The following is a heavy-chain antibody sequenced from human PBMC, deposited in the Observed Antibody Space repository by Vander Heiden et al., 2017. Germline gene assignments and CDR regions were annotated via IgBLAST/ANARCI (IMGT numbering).Heavy chain of an antibody. CDR1: GFTFSSYG. CDR2: IWYDGSNK. J-gene: IGHJ6*02. CDR3: ARGALLWFGEFFYYYGMDV. D-gene: IGHD3-10*01. Sequence: VQLVESGGGVVQPGRSLRLSCAASGFTFSSYGMHWVRQAPGKGLEWVAVIWYDGSNKYYADAVKGRFTISRDNSKNTLYLQMNSLRAEDTAVYYCARGALLWFGEFFYYYGMDVWGQGTTVTVSS. V-gene: IGHV3-33*01.